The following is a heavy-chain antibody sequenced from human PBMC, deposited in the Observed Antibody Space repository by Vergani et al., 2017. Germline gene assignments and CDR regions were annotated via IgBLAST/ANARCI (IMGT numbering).Heavy chain of an antibody. CDR1: GGSISSGGYY. Sequence: QLQLQESGPGLVKPSETLSLTCTVSGGSISSGGYYWSWIRQHPGKGLEWIGYIYYSGSTYYNPSLKSRVTISVDTSKNQFSLKLSSVTAADTAVYYCARDLVVRGVHGFDYWGQGTLVTVSS. V-gene: IGHV4-31*03. D-gene: IGHD3-10*01. CDR2: IYYSGST. CDR3: ARDLVVRGVHGFDY. J-gene: IGHJ4*02.